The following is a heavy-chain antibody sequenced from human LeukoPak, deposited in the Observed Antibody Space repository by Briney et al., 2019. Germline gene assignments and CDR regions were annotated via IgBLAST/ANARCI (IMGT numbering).Heavy chain of an antibody. CDR2: ISSDGSNK. V-gene: IGHV3-30*15. CDR3: ARDVHYTSSKPGWPFDV. CDR1: GSTFIEYA. Sequence: TGGSLRLSCIASGSTFIEYAMHWIRQAPGSGPEWVAFISSDGSNKYYADSVKGRFTFSRDNSNSTLYLQMSRLRPDDTAVFSCARDVHYTSSKPGWPFDVWGQGTVVTVSS. D-gene: IGHD1-1*01. J-gene: IGHJ3*01.